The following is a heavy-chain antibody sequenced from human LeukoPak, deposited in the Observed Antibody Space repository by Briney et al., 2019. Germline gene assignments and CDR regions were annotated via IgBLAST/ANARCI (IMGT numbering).Heavy chain of an antibody. V-gene: IGHV3-23*01. CDR3: TRDLTEYVGASAD. J-gene: IGHJ4*02. CDR1: GFIFSDSA. CDR2: TTGRGDYT. Sequence: PGGSLRLSCAASGFIFSDSAMAWVRQAPGKGLEWDSTTTGRGDYTHYADSVRGRFTFSRDNSKDTMYLQMNSLGVDDTAVYYCTRDLTEYVGASADWGQGTLVTVSS. D-gene: IGHD1-26*01.